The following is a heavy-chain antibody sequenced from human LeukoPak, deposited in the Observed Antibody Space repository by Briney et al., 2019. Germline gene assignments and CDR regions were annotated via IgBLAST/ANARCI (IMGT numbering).Heavy chain of an antibody. D-gene: IGHD1-26*01. Sequence: ASVKVSCKASGHTFTGYYMHWVRQAPGQGLEWMGWINPNSGGTNYAQKFQGRVTMTRDTSISTAYMELSRLRSDDTAVYYCARGLSGSYFPLDYWGQGTLVTVSS. J-gene: IGHJ4*02. CDR2: INPNSGGT. CDR3: ARGLSGSYFPLDY. CDR1: GHTFTGYY. V-gene: IGHV1-2*02.